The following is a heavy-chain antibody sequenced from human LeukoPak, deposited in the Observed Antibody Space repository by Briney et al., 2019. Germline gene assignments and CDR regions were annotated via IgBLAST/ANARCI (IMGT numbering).Heavy chain of an antibody. CDR2: IKQDGSEK. J-gene: IGHJ2*01. CDR1: GFTFSSYW. D-gene: IGHD7-27*01. CDR3: ARLKLGYWYFDL. Sequence: HPGGSLRFSCAASGFTFSSYWMSWVRQAPGKGLEWVANIKQDGSEKNYVDSVKGRFTISRDNAKNSLYLQMNSLRAEDTAIYYCARLKLGYWYFDLWGRGTLLTVSS. V-gene: IGHV3-7*03.